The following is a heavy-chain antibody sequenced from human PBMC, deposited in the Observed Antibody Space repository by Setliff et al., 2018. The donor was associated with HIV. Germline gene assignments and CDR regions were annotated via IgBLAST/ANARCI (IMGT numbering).Heavy chain of an antibody. CDR3: ARGRELRYFDWPSSGDY. V-gene: IGHV1-69*10. CDR1: GGTFSSYA. Sequence: SVKVSCKASGGTFSSYAISWVRQAPGQGLEWMGGIIPILGIANYAQKFQGRVTITADKSTSTAYMELSSLRSEDTAVYYCARGRELRYFDWPSSGDYWGQGTLVTVSS. CDR2: IIPILGIA. J-gene: IGHJ4*02. D-gene: IGHD3-9*01.